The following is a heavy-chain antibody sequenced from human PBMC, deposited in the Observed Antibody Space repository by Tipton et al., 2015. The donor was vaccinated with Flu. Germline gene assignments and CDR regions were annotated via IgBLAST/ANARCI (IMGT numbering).Heavy chain of an antibody. D-gene: IGHD6-19*01. J-gene: IGHJ4*02. CDR3: AGGSGWLITD. CDR2: IKQDASEK. Sequence: SGFTFGSYGMNWVRQAPGKGLEWVAIIKQDASEKLYVDSVEGRFTISRDNAKNSLSLQMDSLRGDDTAVYYCAGGSGWLITDWGQGTLVTVSS. CDR1: GFTFGSYG. V-gene: IGHV3-7*01.